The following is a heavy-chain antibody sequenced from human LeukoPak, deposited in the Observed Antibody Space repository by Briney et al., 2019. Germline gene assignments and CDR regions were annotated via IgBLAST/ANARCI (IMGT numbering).Heavy chain of an antibody. D-gene: IGHD3-22*01. V-gene: IGHV3-23*01. Sequence: PGGSLRLSCAASGFTFSRYGMNWVRQAPGKGLEWVSGIGGSDGITSYYADSVKGRFTISRDNSKNTLYLQMNSLRAEDTAVYFCARAVRGYYFDYWGQGTLVTVSS. CDR3: ARAVRGYYFDY. CDR2: IGGSDGITS. J-gene: IGHJ4*02. CDR1: GFTFSRYG.